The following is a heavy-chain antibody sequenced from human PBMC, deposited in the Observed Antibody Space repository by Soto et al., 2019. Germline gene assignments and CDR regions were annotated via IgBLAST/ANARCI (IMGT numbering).Heavy chain of an antibody. V-gene: IGHV3-33*01. Sequence: QVQVVESGGGVVQPGRSLRLSCAASGFTFSSFGMHWVRQAPGKGLEWVSLIWYDGSKKSYEDSVKARFTISRDYPRNAVYLQMNSLWTADTAFYYWARDGSYYSLWSGYYPSRYGMDVWGQGTTVTVSS. CDR3: ARDGSYYSLWSGYYPSRYGMDV. CDR1: GFTFSSFG. CDR2: IWYDGSKK. J-gene: IGHJ6*02. D-gene: IGHD3-3*01.